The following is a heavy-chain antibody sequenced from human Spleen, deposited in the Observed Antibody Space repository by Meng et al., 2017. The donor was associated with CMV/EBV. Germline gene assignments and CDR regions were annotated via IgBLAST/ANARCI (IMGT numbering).Heavy chain of an antibody. V-gene: IGHV3-21*01. J-gene: IGHJ4*02. CDR2: ISSSSSYI. CDR3: ARDANWNPDY. Sequence: GESLKISCAASGFTFSSYSMNWVRQAPGKGLEWVSSISSSSSYIYYADSVKGRFTISRDNAKNSLYLQMNSLRAEDTAVYYCARDANWNPDYWGQGTLVTVSS. CDR1: GFTFSSYS. D-gene: IGHD1-1*01.